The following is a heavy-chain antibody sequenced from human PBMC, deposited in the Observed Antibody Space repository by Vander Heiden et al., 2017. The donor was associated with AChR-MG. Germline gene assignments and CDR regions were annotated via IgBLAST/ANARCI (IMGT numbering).Heavy chain of an antibody. CDR3: ARPDDYVWGIYRHPPAFDI. V-gene: IGHV1-69*06. CDR2: IIPICGTA. Sequence: QVQLVQSGAEVKKPGSSVKVSCKASGGTFSSYALSWVRQAPGQGLEWMGGIIPICGTANYAQKFQGRVTITADKSTSTAYMELSSLRSEDTAVYYCARPDDYVWGIYRHPPAFDIWGQGTMVTVSS. D-gene: IGHD3-16*02. CDR1: GGTFSSYA. J-gene: IGHJ3*02.